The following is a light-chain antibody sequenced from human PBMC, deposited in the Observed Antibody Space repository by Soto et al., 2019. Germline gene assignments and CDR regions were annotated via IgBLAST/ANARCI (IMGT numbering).Light chain of an antibody. CDR1: SSDVAGYNF. Sequence: QSALTQPPSASGSPGQSVTISCTGTSSDVAGYNFVSWYQQHPGKAPQRIIYDVSKRPSGVPDRFSGSKSGNTASLTVAGLQAEDEADYYCNSYAGSNNFVVFGGGTKVTVL. J-gene: IGLJ2*01. V-gene: IGLV2-8*01. CDR3: NSYAGSNNFVV. CDR2: DVS.